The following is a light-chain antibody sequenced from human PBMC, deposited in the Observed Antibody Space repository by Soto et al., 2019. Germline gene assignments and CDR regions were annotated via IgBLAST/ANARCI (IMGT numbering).Light chain of an antibody. Sequence: EIVMTQSPATLSVSPGERATLSCRASQSVSSNLAWYQQKPGQAPRLLIYGATNRATGIPDRFSGSGSGTDFTLTISRLEPEDFAVYYCQQYGSSPPGTFGQGTKVDIK. CDR1: QSVSSN. J-gene: IGKJ1*01. CDR2: GAT. CDR3: QQYGSSPPGT. V-gene: IGKV3-20*01.